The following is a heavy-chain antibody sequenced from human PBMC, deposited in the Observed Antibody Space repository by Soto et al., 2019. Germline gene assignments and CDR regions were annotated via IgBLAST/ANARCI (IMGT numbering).Heavy chain of an antibody. CDR3: ARLAVVAAYLDY. V-gene: IGHV4-39*01. Sequence: SGGCWGWLRQPPGKGLEWIGSIYYSGSTYYNPSLKSRVTISVDTSKNQFSLKLSSVTAADTAVYYCARLAVVAAYLDYRGQPTLVTLS. J-gene: IGHJ4*02. D-gene: IGHD2-15*01. CDR1: SGGC. CDR2: IYYSGST.